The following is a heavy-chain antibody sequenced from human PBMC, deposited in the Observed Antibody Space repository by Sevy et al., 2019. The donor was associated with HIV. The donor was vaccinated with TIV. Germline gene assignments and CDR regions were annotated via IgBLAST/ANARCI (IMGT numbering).Heavy chain of an antibody. CDR3: ARMTPRGVITPNWFDP. D-gene: IGHD3-10*01. CDR1: GYTFTTSG. J-gene: IGHJ5*02. V-gene: IGHV1-2*02. Sequence: ASVKVSCEASGYTFTTSGINWVRQAPGQGLEWMGWINPNSGGTNYAQKFQGRVTMTRDTSISTAYMELSRLRSDDTAVYYCARMTPRGVITPNWFDPWGQGTLVTVSS. CDR2: INPNSGGT.